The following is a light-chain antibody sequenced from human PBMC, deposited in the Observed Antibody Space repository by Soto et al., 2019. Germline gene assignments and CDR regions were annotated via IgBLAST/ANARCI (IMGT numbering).Light chain of an antibody. CDR1: SSDVGGYKY. Sequence: QSALTQPASVSGSHGQSITISCTGTSSDVGGYKYVSWYQQHPGKVPKLMIYEVSNRPSRVSNRFSGSKSGNTASLSISGLQAEDEAEYYCSSYTRSTTLNVLFGGGTKLTVL. V-gene: IGLV2-14*01. J-gene: IGLJ2*01. CDR2: EVS. CDR3: SSYTRSTTLNVL.